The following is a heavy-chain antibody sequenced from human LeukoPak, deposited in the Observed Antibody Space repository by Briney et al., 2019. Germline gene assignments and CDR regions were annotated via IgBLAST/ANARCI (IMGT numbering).Heavy chain of an antibody. CDR3: ARDGTAVGINYDY. V-gene: IGHV3-21*04. CDR2: ISSSSSYI. Sequence: WIRQPPGKGLEWVSSISSSSSYIYYADSVKGRFTISRDNAKNSLYLQMNSLRAEDTAVYYCARDGTAVGINYDYWGQGTLVTVSS. J-gene: IGHJ4*02. D-gene: IGHD6-13*01.